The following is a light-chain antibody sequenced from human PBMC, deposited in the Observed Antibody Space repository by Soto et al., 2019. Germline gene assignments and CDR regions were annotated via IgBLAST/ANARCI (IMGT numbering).Light chain of an antibody. CDR1: QSVSSN. CDR2: GAS. V-gene: IGKV3-15*01. CDR3: QQYNIWPRT. J-gene: IGKJ1*01. Sequence: EIVMTQSPATLSVSPGARATLSCRAGQSVSSNLAWYQQKPGQAPRLLIYGASTRATGIPASFSGSGSGTEFTLTISSLHYEDFAVYYCQQYNIWPRTFGQGTKVEIK.